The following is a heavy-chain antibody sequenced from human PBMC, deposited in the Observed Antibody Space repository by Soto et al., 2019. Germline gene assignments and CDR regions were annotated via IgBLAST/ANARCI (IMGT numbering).Heavy chain of an antibody. CDR2: ISAYSGNT. CDR1: GYTFTSYG. CDR3: ARGHSSSHYYYYCGMDV. D-gene: IGHD6-6*01. Sequence: ASVKVSCNASGYTFTSYGISWVRQAPGQGLKWMGWISAYSGNTNYAQKLQGRVTMSTDTSTSTAYMELRSLRSDDTAVYYCARGHSSSHYYYYCGMDVWGQGTTVTVSS. J-gene: IGHJ6*02. V-gene: IGHV1-18*01.